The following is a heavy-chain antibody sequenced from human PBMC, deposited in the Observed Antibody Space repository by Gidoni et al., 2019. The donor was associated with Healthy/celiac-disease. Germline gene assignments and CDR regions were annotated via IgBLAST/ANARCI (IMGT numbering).Heavy chain of an antibody. CDR2: IYYIGST. Sequence: QVQLQESGPGLVKPSQTLSLTCTVSGGSISSGDYYWSWIRQPPGKGLEWIGYIYYIGSTYYNPALKSRVTISVDTSKNQFSLKLSSVTDADTAVYYCARDTLWFGELSLDYWGQGTLVTVSS. CDR3: ARDTLWFGELSLDY. V-gene: IGHV4-30-4*01. J-gene: IGHJ4*02. D-gene: IGHD3-10*01. CDR1: GGSISSGDYY.